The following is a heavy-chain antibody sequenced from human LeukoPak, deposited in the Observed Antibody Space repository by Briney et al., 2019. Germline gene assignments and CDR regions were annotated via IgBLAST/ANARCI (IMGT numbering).Heavy chain of an antibody. V-gene: IGHV3-23*01. Sequence: SGGSLRLSCAASGFTFSSYAMSWVHQAPGKGLEWVSAISGSGGSTYYADSVKGRFTISRDNSKNTLYLQMNSLRAEDTAVYYCARASYSSSWYFTSEFDYWGQGTLVTVSS. CDR2: ISGSGGST. J-gene: IGHJ4*02. CDR3: ARASYSSSWYFTSEFDY. D-gene: IGHD6-13*01. CDR1: GFTFSSYA.